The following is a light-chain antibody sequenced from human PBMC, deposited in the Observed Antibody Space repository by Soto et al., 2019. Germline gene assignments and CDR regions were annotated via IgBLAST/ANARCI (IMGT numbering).Light chain of an antibody. Sequence: ELTQSPATLSLSPGERATLSCRASRSIISYLAWYQQTPGQAPRLLIYDASNRATGIPAMFSGSGSGTDFTLTISSLEPEDSAVYYCQQRSNWPPALTFGGGTKVEIK. J-gene: IGKJ4*01. CDR1: RSIISY. CDR3: QQRSNWPPALT. CDR2: DAS. V-gene: IGKV3-11*01.